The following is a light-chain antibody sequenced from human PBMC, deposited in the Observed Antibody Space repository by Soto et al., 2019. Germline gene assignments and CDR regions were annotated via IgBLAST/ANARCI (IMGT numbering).Light chain of an antibody. CDR1: QSVSSSY. CDR3: QQYGTSRTWT. CDR2: GAS. V-gene: IGKV3-20*01. J-gene: IGKJ1*01. Sequence: EIVLTQSPGTLSLSPGERATLSCGASQSVSSSYLAWYQQKPGQAPRLLIYGASSRATGIPDRFSGSGSGKDFTLTISRLEPADFAVYYCQQYGTSRTWTFGQGTKVDIK.